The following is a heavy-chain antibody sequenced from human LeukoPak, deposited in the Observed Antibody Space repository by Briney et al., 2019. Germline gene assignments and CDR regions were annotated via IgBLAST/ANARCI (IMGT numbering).Heavy chain of an antibody. D-gene: IGHD6-19*01. Sequence: AVISYDGINKYYADSVKGRFTISRDNSKNTLYLQMNSLRAEDTAVYYCAKDSSGGVAYFDYWGQGTLVTVSS. V-gene: IGHV3-30*18. CDR3: AKDSSGGVAYFDY. J-gene: IGHJ4*02. CDR2: ISYDGINK.